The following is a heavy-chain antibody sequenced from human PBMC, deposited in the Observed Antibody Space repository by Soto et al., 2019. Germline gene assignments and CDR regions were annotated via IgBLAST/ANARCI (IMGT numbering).Heavy chain of an antibody. D-gene: IGHD1-20*01. Sequence: ASVKVSCKASGYTFTSYAMHWVRQAPGQRLEWMGWINAGNGNTKYSQKFQGRVTITRDTSASTAYMELSSLRSEDTAVYYCARGITLPTPLDYWGQGTRVTFSS. CDR1: GYTFTSYA. V-gene: IGHV1-3*01. CDR3: ARGITLPTPLDY. CDR2: INAGNGNT. J-gene: IGHJ4*02.